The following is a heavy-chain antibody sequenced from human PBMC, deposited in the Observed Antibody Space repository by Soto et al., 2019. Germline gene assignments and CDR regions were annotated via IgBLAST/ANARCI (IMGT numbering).Heavy chain of an antibody. Sequence: GGSLRLSCAASGFTFSIYAMSWVRQAPGKGLEWVSAISGSGGSTYYADSVKGRFTISRDNSKNTLYLQMNSLRAEDTAVYYCAKDRXKYYDFWSGYYPHGMDVWGQGTTVTVSS. CDR2: ISGSGGST. CDR3: AKDRXKYYDFWSGYYPHGMDV. CDR1: GFTFSIYA. J-gene: IGHJ6*02. V-gene: IGHV3-23*01. D-gene: IGHD3-3*01.